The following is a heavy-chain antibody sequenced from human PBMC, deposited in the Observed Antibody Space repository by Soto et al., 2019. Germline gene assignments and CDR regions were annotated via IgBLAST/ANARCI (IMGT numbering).Heavy chain of an antibody. CDR3: ARLMGDIVVVPAATHHYYYMDV. Sequence: SETLSLTCTVSGGSISSYYWSWIRQPPGKGLEWIGYIYYSGSTNYNPSLKSRVTISVDTSKNQFSLKLSSVTAADTAVYYCARLMGDIVVVPAATHHYYYMDVWGKGTTVTVSS. V-gene: IGHV4-59*08. CDR1: GGSISSYY. D-gene: IGHD2-2*01. CDR2: IYYSGST. J-gene: IGHJ6*03.